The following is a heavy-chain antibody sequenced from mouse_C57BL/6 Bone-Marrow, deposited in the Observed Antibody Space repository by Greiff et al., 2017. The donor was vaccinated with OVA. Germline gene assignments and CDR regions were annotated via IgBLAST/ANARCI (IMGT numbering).Heavy chain of an antibody. J-gene: IGHJ2*01. Sequence: QVQLQQSGAELVKPGASVKISCKASGYAFRSYWMNWVKQRPGKGLEWIGQIYPGDGDTNYNGKFKGKATLTADKSSSTAYMQRSSLTSEDSAVYFCARGGLIYYYGSSLSYFDYWGQGTTLTVSS. V-gene: IGHV1-80*01. D-gene: IGHD1-1*01. CDR3: ARGGLIYYYGSSLSYFDY. CDR1: GYAFRSYW. CDR2: IYPGDGDT.